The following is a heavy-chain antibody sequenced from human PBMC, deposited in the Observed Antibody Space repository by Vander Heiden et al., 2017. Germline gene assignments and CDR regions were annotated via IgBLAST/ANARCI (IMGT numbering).Heavy chain of an antibody. CDR3: RGAIDPFDP. Sequence: EVQLLESGGGLLQPGGSLRLSCAASGFSFSSYAISWVRQAPGKGLEWVSAISGSGGSTYYADSVKGRFTISRDNSKNTLYLQMNSLRAEDTAVYYCRGAIDPFDPWGQGTLVTVSS. CDR1: GFSFSSYA. CDR2: ISGSGGST. D-gene: IGHD3-10*01. J-gene: IGHJ5*02. V-gene: IGHV3-23*01.